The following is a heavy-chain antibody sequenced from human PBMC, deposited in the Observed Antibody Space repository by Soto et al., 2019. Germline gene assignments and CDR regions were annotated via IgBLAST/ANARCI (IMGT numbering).Heavy chain of an antibody. Sequence: QVQLQQWGAGLLKPSETLSLTCAVYGGSFSGYYWSWIRQPPGKGLEWIGEINHSGSTNYNPSLKSRVTISLDTSKNQFCLKLSSVTAADTAVYYCARTRRKVPYGSNYMDVWGKGTTVTVSS. V-gene: IGHV4-34*01. CDR1: GGSFSGYY. J-gene: IGHJ6*03. D-gene: IGHD3-10*01. CDR3: ARTRRKVPYGSNYMDV. CDR2: INHSGST.